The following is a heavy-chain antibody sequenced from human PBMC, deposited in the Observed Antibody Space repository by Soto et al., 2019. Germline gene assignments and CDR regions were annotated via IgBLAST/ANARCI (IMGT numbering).Heavy chain of an antibody. CDR1: GGSISSGGYS. CDR2: IYHSGST. CDR3: ARNGGSTWYYFDS. V-gene: IGHV4-30-2*01. Sequence: PSETLSLTCAVSGGSISSGGYSWSWIRQPPGKGLEWIGYIYHSGSTYYNPSLKSRVTISIDTSKNQFFLKLNSVTAADTGVYYCARNGGSTWYYFDSWGRGTVVTVSS. J-gene: IGHJ4*02. D-gene: IGHD6-13*01.